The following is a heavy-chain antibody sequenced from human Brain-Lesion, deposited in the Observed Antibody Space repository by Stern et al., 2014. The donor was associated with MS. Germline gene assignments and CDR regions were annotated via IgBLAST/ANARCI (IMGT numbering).Heavy chain of an antibody. J-gene: IGHJ4*02. V-gene: IGHV3-7*01. CDR2: IKEVGSDS. D-gene: IGHD2-2*01. Sequence: VQQVESGGGLVQPGGSLRLSCAASGFTFSRYWMSWARQAPGKGLEWAAHIKEVGSDSHYVDSVKGRFTMSRDNAKNSLYLQMNSLRAEDTAVYHCARGGSRVPDYWGQGTLVTVSS. CDR1: GFTFSRYW. CDR3: ARGGSRVPDY.